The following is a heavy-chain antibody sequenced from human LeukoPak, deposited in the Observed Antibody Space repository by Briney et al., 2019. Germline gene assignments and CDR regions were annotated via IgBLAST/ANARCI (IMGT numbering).Heavy chain of an antibody. CDR1: GGSFSGYY. CDR2: INHTGST. V-gene: IGHV4-34*01. D-gene: IGHD6-13*01. CDR3: ARGTSSSSWSPGSWFDP. J-gene: IGHJ5*02. Sequence: SETLSLTCAVSGGSFSGYYWSWVRQPPRERRECVVEINHTGSTNYNPSLESRVTISVDTSKNQFSLKLSSVSAADTAVYYCARGTSSSSWSPGSWFDPWGQGTLVTVSS.